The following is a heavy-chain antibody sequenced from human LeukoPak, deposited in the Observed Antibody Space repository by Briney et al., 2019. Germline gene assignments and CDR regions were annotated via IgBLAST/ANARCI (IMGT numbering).Heavy chain of an antibody. Sequence: GGSLRLSCAASGFTFSTYSMNWVRQAPGKGLEWVSYISSSSSTIYYADSVRGRFTISRDNARNSLYLQMSNLRAEDTAVYFCARGGGLDVWGQGATVTVSS. J-gene: IGHJ6*02. CDR1: GFTFSTYS. CDR2: ISSSSSTI. D-gene: IGHD3-16*01. CDR3: ARGGGLDV. V-gene: IGHV3-48*01.